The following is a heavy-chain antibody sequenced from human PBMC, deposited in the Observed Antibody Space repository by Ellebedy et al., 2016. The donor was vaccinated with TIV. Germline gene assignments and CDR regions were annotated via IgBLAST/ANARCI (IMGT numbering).Heavy chain of an antibody. CDR1: GFTIRRYA. V-gene: IGHV3-23*01. CDR2: ISGSDDST. Sequence: GESLKISXAVSGFTIRRYAMGWVRQAPGKGLEWVSSISGSDDSTYYVDSVKGRFTISRDDSRNTLYLQMNSLRAEDSAVYYCLGGDNWGRGTLVIVSS. J-gene: IGHJ4*02. CDR3: LGGDN. D-gene: IGHD3-16*01.